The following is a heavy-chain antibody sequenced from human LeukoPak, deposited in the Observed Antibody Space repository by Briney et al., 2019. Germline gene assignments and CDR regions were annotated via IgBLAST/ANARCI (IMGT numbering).Heavy chain of an antibody. CDR1: GDSVSSNSAA. CDR3: ARASQPIAVAGMFDP. J-gene: IGHJ5*02. D-gene: IGHD6-19*01. V-gene: IGHV6-1*01. CDR2: TYYRSKWYN. Sequence: SRTLSLTCAISGDSVSSNSAAWNWIRQSPSRGLEWLGRTYYRSKWYNDYAVSVKSRITINPDTSKNQFSLQLNSVTPEDTAVYYCARASQPIAVAGMFDPWGQGTLVTVSS.